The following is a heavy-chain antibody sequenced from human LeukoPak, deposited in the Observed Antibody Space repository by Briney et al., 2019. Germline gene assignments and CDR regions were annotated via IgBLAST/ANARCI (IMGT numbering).Heavy chain of an antibody. CDR2: IIPIFGTA. J-gene: IGHJ4*02. CDR1: GGTFSSYA. Sequence: GASVKVSCKASGGTFSSYAISWVRQAPGQGLEWMGGIIPIFGTANYAQKFQGRVTITTDESTSTAYMELSSLRSEDTAVYYCARVVRCGGDCYSFDYWGQGTLVTVSS. D-gene: IGHD2-21*02. CDR3: ARVVRCGGDCYSFDY. V-gene: IGHV1-69*05.